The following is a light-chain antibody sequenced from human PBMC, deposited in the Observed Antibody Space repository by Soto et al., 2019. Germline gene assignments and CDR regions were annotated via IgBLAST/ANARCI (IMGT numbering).Light chain of an antibody. CDR3: QQFSNSPMYT. CDR1: QSVDSRF. J-gene: IGKJ2*01. Sequence: EIVLTQSPGTLSLSPGERATLSCRASQSVDSRFLAWYQQKPGQAPRLLISATSSRATGIPDRFSGSGSGTDFTLIISRVEPEDFAVYYCQQFSNSPMYTFGQGTKVEIK. CDR2: ATS. V-gene: IGKV3-20*01.